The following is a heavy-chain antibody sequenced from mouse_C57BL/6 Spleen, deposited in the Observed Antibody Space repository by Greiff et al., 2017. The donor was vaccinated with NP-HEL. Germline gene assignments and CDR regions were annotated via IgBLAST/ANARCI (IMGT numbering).Heavy chain of an antibody. V-gene: IGHV5-9-1*02. CDR3: TRDDGDIDGSSSVDW. Sequence: EVKLVESGAGLVKPGGSLKLSCAASGFTFSSYAMSWVRQTPEKRLVWVAYISSGGDYIYYADTVKGRFTISRDNARNTLYLQMSSLKSEDTAMYYCTRDDGDIDGSSSVDWGDQGTTLAVS. CDR1: GFTFSSYA. D-gene: IGHD1-1*01. J-gene: IGHJ2*01. CDR2: ISSGGDYI.